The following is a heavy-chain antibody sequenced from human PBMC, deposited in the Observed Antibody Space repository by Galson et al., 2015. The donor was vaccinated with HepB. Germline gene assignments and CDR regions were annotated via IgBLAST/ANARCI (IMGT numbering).Heavy chain of an antibody. V-gene: IGHV1-46*01. J-gene: IGHJ4*02. D-gene: IGHD3-22*01. Sequence: SVKVSCKASGNTFTRYYMHWVRQAPGQGIEWVGVINPSGVTTTHAQKFQGRVTMTWDTSTSTVYMELSSLRSEDTAVYYCARLYARYYYDNSGFFYGDYWGQGTLVTVSS. CDR2: INPSGVTT. CDR3: ARLYARYYYDNSGFFYGDY. CDR1: GNTFTRYY.